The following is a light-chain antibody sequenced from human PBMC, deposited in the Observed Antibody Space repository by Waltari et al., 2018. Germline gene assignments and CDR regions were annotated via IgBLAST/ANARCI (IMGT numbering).Light chain of an antibody. V-gene: IGKV3-15*01. CDR2: GAS. Sequence: EIVMTQSPATLSVSPGERATLSCRASQSVSSNLAWYQQKPGQAPRPLIYGASTRATGIPARFRGSGSGTEFTLTISSLQSEDFAVYYCQQYNNWPLTFGGGTKVEIK. CDR3: QQYNNWPLT. J-gene: IGKJ4*01. CDR1: QSVSSN.